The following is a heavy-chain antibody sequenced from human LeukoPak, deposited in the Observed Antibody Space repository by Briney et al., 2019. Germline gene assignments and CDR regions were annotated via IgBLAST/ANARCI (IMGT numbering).Heavy chain of an antibody. D-gene: IGHD1-1*01. CDR2: IYYSGST. Sequence: SQTLSLTCTVSGGSISSGGYYWSWIRQHPGKGLEWIGYIYYSGSTYYNPSLKSRVTISVDTSKNQFSLKLSSVTAADTAVYYCARDRRAWNEVDYWGQGTLVTVSS. CDR3: ARDRRAWNEVDY. J-gene: IGHJ4*02. V-gene: IGHV4-31*03. CDR1: GGSISSGGYY.